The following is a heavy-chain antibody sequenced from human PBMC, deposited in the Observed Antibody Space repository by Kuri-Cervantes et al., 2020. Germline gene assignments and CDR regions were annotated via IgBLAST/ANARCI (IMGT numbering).Heavy chain of an antibody. D-gene: IGHD3-22*01. J-gene: IGHJ4*02. V-gene: IGHV1-46*01. CDR3: ARGAQRYSYDSSGYKDY. CDR1: GYTFTSYY. Sequence: ASVKVSCKASGYTFTSYYMHWVRQAPGQWLEWMGIINPSGGSTSYAQKFQGRVTMTRDTSTSTVYMELSSLRSEDTAVYYCARGAQRYSYDSSGYKDYSGQGTLVTVSS. CDR2: INPSGGST.